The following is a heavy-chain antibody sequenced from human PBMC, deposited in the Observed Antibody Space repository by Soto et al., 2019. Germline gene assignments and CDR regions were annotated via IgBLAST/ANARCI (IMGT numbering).Heavy chain of an antibody. CDR2: ISSSGSTI. J-gene: IGHJ4*02. CDR1: GFTFSSYE. CDR3: ARDSTQAFDS. Sequence: GGSLRLSCAASGFTFSSYEMNWVRQAPGKGLEWVSYISSSGSTIYYADSVKGRFTISRDNAKNSLYLQMNSLRAEDTAVYYCARDSTQAFDSCGQGTLVTISS. V-gene: IGHV3-48*03.